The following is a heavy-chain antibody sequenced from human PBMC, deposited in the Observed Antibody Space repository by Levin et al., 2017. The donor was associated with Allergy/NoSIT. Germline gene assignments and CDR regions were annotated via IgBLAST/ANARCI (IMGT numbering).Heavy chain of an antibody. D-gene: IGHD3-3*01. CDR1: GFTFSSYA. J-gene: IGHJ4*02. Sequence: GESLKISCAASGFTFSSYAMSWVRQAPGKGLEWVSAISGSGGSTYYADSVKGRFTISRDNSKNTLYLQMNSLRAEDTAVYYCAKEAPYDFWSGFPLDYWGQGTLVTVSS. V-gene: IGHV3-23*01. CDR2: ISGSGGST. CDR3: AKEAPYDFWSGFPLDY.